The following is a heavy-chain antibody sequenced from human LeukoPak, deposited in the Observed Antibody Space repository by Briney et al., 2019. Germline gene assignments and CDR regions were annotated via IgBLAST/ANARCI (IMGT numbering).Heavy chain of an antibody. J-gene: IGHJ4*02. V-gene: IGHV3-7*01. CDR1: GFTFSSYW. CDR3: ATIDSGSSDY. D-gene: IGHD1-26*01. CDR2: IKQDGSEK. Sequence: GGSLRLSCAASGFTFSSYWVSWVRQAPGKGLEWVANIKQDGSEKYYVDSVKGRFTISRDNAKNSLYLQMNSLRAEDTAVYYCATIDSGSSDYWGQGTLVTVPS.